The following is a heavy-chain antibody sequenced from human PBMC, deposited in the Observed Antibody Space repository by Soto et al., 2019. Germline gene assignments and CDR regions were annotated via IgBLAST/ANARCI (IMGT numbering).Heavy chain of an antibody. V-gene: IGHV1-69*13. CDR1: GGTFSSYA. J-gene: IGHJ4*02. Sequence: ASVKVSCKASGGTFSSYAISWVRQAPGQGLEWMGGIIPIFGTANYAQKFQGRVTITADESTSTAYMELSSLRSEDTAVYYCARESMSARDIDPYWGQGTLVTVS. CDR2: IIPIFGTA. CDR3: ARESMSARDIDPY.